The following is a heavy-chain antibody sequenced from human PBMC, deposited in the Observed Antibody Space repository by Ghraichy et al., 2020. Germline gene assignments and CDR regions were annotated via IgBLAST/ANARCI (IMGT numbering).Heavy chain of an antibody. CDR2: IIPIFGTA. D-gene: IGHD7-27*01. CDR1: GGTFSSYA. V-gene: IGHV1-69*13. J-gene: IGHJ6*02. CDR3: ARDRLSRVWGSDWTDYGMDV. Sequence: SVKVSCKASGGTFSSYAISWVRQAPGQGLEWMGGIIPIFGTANYAQKFQGRVTITADESTSTAYMELSSLRSEDTAVYYCARDRLSRVWGSDWTDYGMDVWGQGTTVTVSS.